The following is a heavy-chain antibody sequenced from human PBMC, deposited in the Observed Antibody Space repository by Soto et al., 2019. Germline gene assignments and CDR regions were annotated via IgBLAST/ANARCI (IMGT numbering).Heavy chain of an antibody. V-gene: IGHV5-51*01. Sequence: EVQLVQSGADIKKPGESLKISCKGVGYKFGSAWIGWVRQMPGKGLEWMGIIKPGTSDIRYSPSCRGHVTISADEAVSTAYLQWSSLKASDTAMYYCARQLSHICDSWGQGTPVTVSS. D-gene: IGHD3-3*02. CDR1: GYKFGSAW. CDR2: IKPGTSDI. CDR3: ARQLSHICDS. J-gene: IGHJ4*02.